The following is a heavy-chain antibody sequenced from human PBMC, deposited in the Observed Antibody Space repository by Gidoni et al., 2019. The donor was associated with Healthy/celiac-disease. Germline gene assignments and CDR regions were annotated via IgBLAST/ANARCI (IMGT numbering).Heavy chain of an antibody. CDR3: AKDGSSSGWYYFDY. Sequence: EVQLVESGGAVVQPGGSLCLSCASFGFTFDDYTMHWVRQAPGKGLEWVSIISWDGGSTYYADSVKGRVTISRDNSKNSLYLQMNSLRTEDTALYYCAKDGSSSGWYYFDYWGQGTMVTVSS. V-gene: IGHV3-43*01. CDR2: ISWDGGST. J-gene: IGHJ4*02. D-gene: IGHD6-19*01. CDR1: GFTFDDYT.